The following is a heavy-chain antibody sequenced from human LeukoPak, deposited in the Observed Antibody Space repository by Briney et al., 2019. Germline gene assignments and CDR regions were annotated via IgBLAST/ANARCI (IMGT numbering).Heavy chain of an antibody. D-gene: IGHD1-26*01. CDR3: ASQRRWWELLSAFDI. CDR1: GGSISSGDYY. Sequence: SETLSLTCTVSGGSISSGDYYWSWIRQPPGKGLEWIGYIYYSGSTYYNPSLKSRVTISVDTSKNQFSLKLSSVTAADTAVHYCASQRRWWELLSAFDIWGQGTMVTVSS. J-gene: IGHJ3*02. CDR2: IYYSGST. V-gene: IGHV4-30-4*08.